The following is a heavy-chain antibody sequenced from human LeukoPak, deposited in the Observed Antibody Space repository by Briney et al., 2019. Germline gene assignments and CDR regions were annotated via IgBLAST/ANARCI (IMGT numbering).Heavy chain of an antibody. Sequence: GGSLSLSCAASAFTFTSYWMHCVRHAPAKGLACVSRINSDGSSTSYADSVKGRFTISRANAKNTLYLQMNSFTAEDTPVYYCARQYYYDSGVYWGQGTLVTVSS. CDR2: INSDGSST. V-gene: IGHV3-74*01. J-gene: IGHJ4*02. D-gene: IGHD3-22*01. CDR1: AFTFTSYW. CDR3: ARQYYYDSGVY.